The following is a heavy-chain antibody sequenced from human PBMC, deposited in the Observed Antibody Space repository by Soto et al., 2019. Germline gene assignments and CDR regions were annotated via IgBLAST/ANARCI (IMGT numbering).Heavy chain of an antibody. CDR2: IYYSGST. D-gene: IGHD3-22*01. CDR1: GGSISSGDYY. J-gene: IGHJ4*02. CDR3: ARGPTYYYDSSGYYSLNFDY. V-gene: IGHV4-30-4*01. Sequence: QVQLQESGPGLVKPSQTLSLTCTVSGGSISSGDYYWSWIRQPPGKGLEWIGYIYYSGSTYYNPSLKSRVTISVDTSTNQFSLKLSSVTAADTAVYYCARGPTYYYDSSGYYSLNFDYWGQGTLVTVSS.